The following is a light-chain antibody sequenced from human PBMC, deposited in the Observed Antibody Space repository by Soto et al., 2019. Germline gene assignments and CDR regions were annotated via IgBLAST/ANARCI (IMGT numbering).Light chain of an antibody. V-gene: IGKV3-15*01. CDR1: QRVSSN. J-gene: IGKJ1*01. Sequence: DIVMTQSPATLSVPPGERATLSCRASQRVSSNLAWYQQKPGQAPRLLIYDASTRASGIPARFRGSGSGTEFTLTIISLQSEDSAVYYCQQYNYWWTFGQGTKVEIK. CDR3: QQYNYWWT. CDR2: DAS.